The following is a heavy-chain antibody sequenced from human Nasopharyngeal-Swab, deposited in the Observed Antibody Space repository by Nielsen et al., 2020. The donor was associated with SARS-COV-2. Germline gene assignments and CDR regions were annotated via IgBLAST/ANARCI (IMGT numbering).Heavy chain of an antibody. CDR1: GFALSDYT. CDR3: AREDIDSAGGMDV. Sequence: GESLKISCAASGFALSDYTMNWVHQAPGKGLEYVSAISNSGRSAYYADSVKGRFTISRDNSKNTLFLQMGSLRTEDMAVYYCAREDIDSAGGMDVWGQGTTVTVSS. D-gene: IGHD2-15*01. CDR2: ISNSGRSA. V-gene: IGHV3-64*02. J-gene: IGHJ6*02.